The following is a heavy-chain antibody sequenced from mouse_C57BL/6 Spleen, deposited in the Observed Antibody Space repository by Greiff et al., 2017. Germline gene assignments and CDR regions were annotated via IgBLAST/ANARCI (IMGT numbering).Heavy chain of an antibody. D-gene: IGHD1-1*01. CDR2: INPSSGYT. CDR3: ARDGVITTVVVPMDY. Sequence: VQLQESGAELARPGASVKMSCKASGYTFTTYTMHWVKQRPGQGLAWIGYINPSSGYTKYNQKFKDKGTLTADKSSSTAYMQLSSLTFEDSAAYYCARDGVITTVVVPMDYWGQGTSVTVSS. J-gene: IGHJ4*01. CDR1: GYTFTTYT. V-gene: IGHV1-4*01.